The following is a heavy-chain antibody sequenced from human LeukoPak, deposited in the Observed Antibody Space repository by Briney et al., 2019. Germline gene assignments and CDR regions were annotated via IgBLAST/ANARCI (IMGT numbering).Heavy chain of an antibody. Sequence: PSGTLSLTCTVSGGSISSGGYYWSWIRQHPGKGLEWIGYIYYSGSTYYNPSLKSRVTISVDTSKNQFSLKLSSVTAADTAVYYCARAELHHDSSGYYERGHLDYWGQGTLVTVSS. CDR2: IYYSGST. D-gene: IGHD3-22*01. CDR3: ARAELHHDSSGYYERGHLDY. CDR1: GGSISSGGYY. V-gene: IGHV4-31*03. J-gene: IGHJ4*02.